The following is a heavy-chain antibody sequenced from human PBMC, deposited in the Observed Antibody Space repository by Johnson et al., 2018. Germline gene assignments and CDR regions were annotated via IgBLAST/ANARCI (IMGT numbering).Heavy chain of an antibody. CDR1: GFTFSNSA. Sequence: VQLVQSGGGLVYPGGSLRLSCAASGFTFSNSAMNWVRQAPGKGLEWVSEISGSDDTTYYADSVKGRFTISKDNSKNTLYLQMNSLRSEETALSYCAKRTMGWYRYFDLWGRGTLVTVSS. CDR2: ISGSDDTT. V-gene: IGHV3-23*04. J-gene: IGHJ2*01. D-gene: IGHD6-19*01. CDR3: AKRTMGWYRYFDL.